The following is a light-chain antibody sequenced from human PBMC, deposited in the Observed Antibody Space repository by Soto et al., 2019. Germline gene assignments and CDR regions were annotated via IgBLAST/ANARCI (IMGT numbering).Light chain of an antibody. J-gene: IGKJ1*01. V-gene: IGKV4-1*01. CDR3: QQYYSAPPT. Sequence: DIVMTQSPDSLAVSLGESATIYCKSSQSVLYNSFNKNYLAWYQQRPGQPPELLIYWADIRESGVPDRFSGSGSGTDFTLTISSLQAEDVAVYYCQQYYSAPPTFGPGTKVEI. CDR2: WAD. CDR1: QSVLYNSFNKNY.